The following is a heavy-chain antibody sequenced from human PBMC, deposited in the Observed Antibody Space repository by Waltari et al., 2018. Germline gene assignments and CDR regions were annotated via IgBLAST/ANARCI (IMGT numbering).Heavy chain of an antibody. D-gene: IGHD2-21*02. J-gene: IGHJ5*02. CDR3: ARARYFGLLFAWFDP. Sequence: QVQLQESGPGLVKSSETLSLTCTVSGESLRSSDWWIWVRQSPGKGLEWIGEISHSGDTDYHPSLKGRVTISADRSRNQFSLNLNSVTAADTAVYYCARARYFGLLFAWFDPWGQGTLVTVSS. CDR2: ISHSGDT. V-gene: IGHV4-4*02. CDR1: GESLRSSDW.